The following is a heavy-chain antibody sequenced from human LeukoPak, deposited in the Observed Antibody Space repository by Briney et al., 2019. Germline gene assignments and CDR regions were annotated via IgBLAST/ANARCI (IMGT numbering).Heavy chain of an antibody. CDR2: IYYSGIT. D-gene: IGHD3-22*01. J-gene: IGHJ4*02. CDR3: AAGRMITEVNALDY. CDR1: GGSIGSYY. V-gene: IGHV4-59*08. Sequence: SETLSLTCTVSGGSIGSYYWSWIRHPPGKGLEWIGFIYYSGITTYNPSLKSRVTISVDTSRNQFSLKMNSMTAADTALYYCAAGRMITEVNALDYWGQGTLVTVSS.